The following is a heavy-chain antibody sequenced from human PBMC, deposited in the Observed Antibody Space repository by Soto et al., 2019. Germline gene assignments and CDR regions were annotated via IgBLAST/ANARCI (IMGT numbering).Heavy chain of an antibody. CDR3: ARDGGADKEGFDY. CDR1: SGSFTSSNW. J-gene: IGHJ4*02. Sequence: QVQLQESGPGLVKPSGTLSLTCAVSSGSFTSSNWWSWVRQPPGKGLEWIGEIYHSGSTNYKPSLKSRVTISVDKSKNQFSLKLSSVTAADTAVYYCARDGGADKEGFDYWGQGTLVTVSS. CDR2: IYHSGST. D-gene: IGHD2-15*01. V-gene: IGHV4-4*02.